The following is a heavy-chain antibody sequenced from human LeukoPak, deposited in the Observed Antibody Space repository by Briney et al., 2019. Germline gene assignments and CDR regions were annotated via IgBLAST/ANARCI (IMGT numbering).Heavy chain of an antibody. CDR2: IYPGGSDT. Sequence: GESLKVSCKGSGYSFNNYWIVWVRQMPGKGLECVGIIYPGGSDTRYSPSFQGQVTISADKSISTAYLQWSSLKASDSAIYYCARHAREGATGSWFDPWGQGTLVTVSS. V-gene: IGHV5-51*01. J-gene: IGHJ5*02. D-gene: IGHD1-26*01. CDR3: ARHAREGATGSWFDP. CDR1: GYSFNNYW.